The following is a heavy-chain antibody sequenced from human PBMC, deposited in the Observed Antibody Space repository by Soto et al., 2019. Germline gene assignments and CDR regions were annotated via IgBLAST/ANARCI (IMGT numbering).Heavy chain of an antibody. D-gene: IGHD3-3*01. CDR1: GFTFSSYA. CDR2: ISGSGGST. J-gene: IGHJ4*02. V-gene: IGHV3-23*01. Sequence: WGSLRLSCAASGFTFSSYAMSWVRQAPGKGLEWVSAISGSGGSTYYADSVKGRFTISRDNSKNTLYLQMNSLRAEDTAVYYCAKDLTIFGVVIDYWGQGTLVTVSS. CDR3: AKDLTIFGVVIDY.